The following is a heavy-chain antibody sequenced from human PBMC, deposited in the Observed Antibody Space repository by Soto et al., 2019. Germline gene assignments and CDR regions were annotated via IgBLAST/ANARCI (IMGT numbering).Heavy chain of an antibody. Sequence: EVQLVESGGGLVKPGGSLRLSCAASVFSVTNAWMSWVRQAPGKGLELVGRIKNKADGGTTDYTAPVKGRFTISRDDSKNTLDLQMNSLRIEDTAVYYCTTNPVGYRYFDYWGQGTLVTVSS. CDR1: VFSVTNAW. J-gene: IGHJ4*02. CDR3: TTNPVGYRYFDY. V-gene: IGHV3-15*01. CDR2: IKNKADGGTT. D-gene: IGHD5-18*01.